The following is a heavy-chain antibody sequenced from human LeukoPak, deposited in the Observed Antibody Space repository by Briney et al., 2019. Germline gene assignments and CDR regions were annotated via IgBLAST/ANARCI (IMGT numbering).Heavy chain of an antibody. Sequence: PGGSLRLSCAASGFTFSSYWMHWVRQVPGKGLVWVSRINTGGSSTTYADSVKGRFTISRDNAKNTLYLRMDSLRAEDTGVYYCARSNHADDYWGQGTLVTVSS. CDR1: GFTFSSYW. J-gene: IGHJ4*02. D-gene: IGHD1-14*01. CDR2: INTGGSST. CDR3: ARSNHADDY. V-gene: IGHV3-74*01.